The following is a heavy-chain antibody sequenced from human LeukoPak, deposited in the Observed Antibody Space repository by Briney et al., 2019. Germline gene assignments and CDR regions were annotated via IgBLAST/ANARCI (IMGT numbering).Heavy chain of an antibody. V-gene: IGHV3-53*05. CDR1: GFTVSSNY. CDR3: ARVGYSSGWLRN. CDR2: IHSGVST. Sequence: GGSLRLSCAASGFTVSSNYMSWVRQAPGKGLEWVSVIHSGVSTYYADAVKGRFTISRDNSKNTVYLQTNSLRAEDTAVYYCARVGYSSGWLRNWGQGTLVTVSS. J-gene: IGHJ4*02. D-gene: IGHD6-19*01.